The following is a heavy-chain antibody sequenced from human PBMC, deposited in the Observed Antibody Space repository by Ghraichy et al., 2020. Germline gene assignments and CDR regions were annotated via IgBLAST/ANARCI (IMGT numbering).Heavy chain of an antibody. D-gene: IGHD3-22*01. J-gene: IGHJ6*02. Sequence: GESLNISCAASGFTFSSYDMHWVRQATGKGLEWVSVIGTAGDTYYPGSVKGRFTISRENAKNSLYLQMNSLRAGDTAVYYCARGGYDSSGYYPPPVRYGMDVWGQGTTVTVSS. CDR2: IGTAGDT. CDR3: ARGGYDSSGYYPPPVRYGMDV. CDR1: GFTFSSYD. V-gene: IGHV3-13*01.